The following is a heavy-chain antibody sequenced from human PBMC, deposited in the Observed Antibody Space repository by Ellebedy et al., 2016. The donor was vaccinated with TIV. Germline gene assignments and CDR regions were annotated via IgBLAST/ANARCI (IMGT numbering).Heavy chain of an antibody. CDR1: GFTFSSYT. J-gene: IGHJ4*02. Sequence: GESLKISCAASGFTFSSYTMNWVRRTPGKGLEWVSSIGTSNTFTYYADSMKGRVTISRDNAKNSVYLQMNSLRAGDTAVYYCARAGSGWYEFDFWGQGTLVIVSS. V-gene: IGHV3-21*04. CDR2: IGTSNTFT. CDR3: ARAGSGWYEFDF. D-gene: IGHD6-19*01.